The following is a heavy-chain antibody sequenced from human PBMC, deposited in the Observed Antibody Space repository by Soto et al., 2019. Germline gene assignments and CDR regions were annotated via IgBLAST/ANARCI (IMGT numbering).Heavy chain of an antibody. J-gene: IGHJ6*02. CDR2: IDPSYSYT. CDR3: ASLLTPQYTPVGVVFGYYYGMDV. Sequence: MLSCLGADYRCERYELSWVRPMEGAGLEWMRWIDPSYSYTNYGTSFQGHVTITADKSISTAYLQWSSQKASDSAMDYCASLLTPQYTPVGVVFGYYYGMDVWGQGTTVTVSS. D-gene: IGHD2-8*02. V-gene: IGHV5-10-1*01. CDR1: DYRCERYE.